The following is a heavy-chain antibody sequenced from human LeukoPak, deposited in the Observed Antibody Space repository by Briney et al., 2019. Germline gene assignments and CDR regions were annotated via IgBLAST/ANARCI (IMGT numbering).Heavy chain of an antibody. CDR2: IYPADSDT. Sequence: GESLKISCKCSGYSFNTYWIGWVREMPGKGLEWSGIIYPADSDTSYSPSFQGQVTFSADKSVSTAHLQWSSLEASDTAMYYCARSRGYCTGASCSVYFDLWGQGTLVTVSS. V-gene: IGHV5-51*01. CDR1: GYSFNTYW. CDR3: ARSRGYCTGASCSVYFDL. D-gene: IGHD2-15*01. J-gene: IGHJ4*02.